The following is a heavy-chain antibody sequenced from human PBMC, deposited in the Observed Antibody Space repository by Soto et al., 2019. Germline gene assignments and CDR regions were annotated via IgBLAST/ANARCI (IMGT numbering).Heavy chain of an antibody. V-gene: IGHV4-30-4*01. CDR2: IYYSGST. D-gene: IGHD3-10*01. Sequence: PSETLSLTCTVSGCSISSGDYYWSWIRQPPGKGLEWIGNIYYSGSTYYNPSLKSRVTISVDTSKKQFPLKLSSVTAADTAVYYCASRKSSPYFDYWGQGTLVTVSS. CDR3: ASRKSSPYFDY. CDR1: GCSISSGDYY. J-gene: IGHJ4*02.